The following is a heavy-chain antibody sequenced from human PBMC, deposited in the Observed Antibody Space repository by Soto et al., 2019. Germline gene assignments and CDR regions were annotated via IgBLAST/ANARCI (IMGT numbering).Heavy chain of an antibody. CDR2: INAGNGNT. D-gene: IGHD2-21*01. V-gene: IGHV1-3*01. J-gene: IGHJ4*02. CDR1: GYTFTSYA. CDR3: ARSILLVIAFDY. Sequence: ASVKVSCKASGYTFTSYAMHWVRQAPGQRLEWMGWINAGNGNTKYSQKFQGRVTITRDTSASTAYMELSSLRSEDTAVYYCARSILLVIAFDYWGQGTLVTVSS.